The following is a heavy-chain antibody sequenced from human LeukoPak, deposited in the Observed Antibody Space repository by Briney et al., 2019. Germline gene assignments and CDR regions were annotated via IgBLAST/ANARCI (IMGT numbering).Heavy chain of an antibody. CDR1: GYTFTSYG. V-gene: IGHV1-18*01. Sequence: ASVKVSCKASGYTFTSYGISWVRQAPGQGLEWMGWISAYNGNTNYAQKLQGRVTMTTDTSTSTAYMELRSLRSDDTAVYYCARTRGRHCSSTSCYTFDYWGQGTLVTVSS. CDR2: ISAYNGNT. J-gene: IGHJ4*02. D-gene: IGHD2-2*02. CDR3: ARTRGRHCSSTSCYTFDY.